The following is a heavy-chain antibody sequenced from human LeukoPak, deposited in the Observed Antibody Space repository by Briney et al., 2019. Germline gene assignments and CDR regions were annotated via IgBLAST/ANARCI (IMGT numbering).Heavy chain of an antibody. J-gene: IGHJ4*02. Sequence: GGSLRLSCAASGFTFSIYAMSWVRQAPGKGLEWVSAISGGGDTTYYADSVKGRFTISRDNSKNTLYLQMNSLRAEDTAVYYRAKDQITMIKGFFDYWGQGTLVTVSS. V-gene: IGHV3-23*01. CDR3: AKDQITMIKGFFDY. CDR1: GFTFSIYA. D-gene: IGHD3-22*01. CDR2: ISGGGDTT.